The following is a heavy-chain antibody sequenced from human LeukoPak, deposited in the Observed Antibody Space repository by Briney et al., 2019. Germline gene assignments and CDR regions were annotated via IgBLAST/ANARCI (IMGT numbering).Heavy chain of an antibody. CDR1: GGSISSYY. D-gene: IGHD3-10*01. Sequence: SETLSLTRTVSGGSISSYYWSWIRPPAGKGLEWIGRIYTSGSTNYNPSLKSRVTMSVDTSKNQFSLKLSSVTAADTAVYYCARVQARDYYYYYYMDVWGKGTTVTVSS. CDR3: ARVQARDYYYYYYMDV. V-gene: IGHV4-4*07. CDR2: IYTSGST. J-gene: IGHJ6*03.